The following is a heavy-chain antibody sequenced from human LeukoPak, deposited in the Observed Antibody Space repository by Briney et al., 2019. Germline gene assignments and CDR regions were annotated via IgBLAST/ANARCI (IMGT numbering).Heavy chain of an antibody. CDR3: AGSQWLVPNSGRLDY. CDR2: IYYSGST. CDR1: GGSISSYY. J-gene: IGHJ4*02. D-gene: IGHD6-19*01. V-gene: IGHV4-59*08. Sequence: SETLSLTCTVPGGSISSYYWSWIRQPPGKGLEWIGYIYYSGSTNYNPSLKSRVTISVDTSKNQFSLKLSSVTAADTAVYYCAGSQWLVPNSGRLDYWGQGTLVTVSS.